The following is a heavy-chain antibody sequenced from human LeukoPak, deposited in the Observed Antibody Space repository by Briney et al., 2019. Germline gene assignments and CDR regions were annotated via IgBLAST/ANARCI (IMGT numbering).Heavy chain of an antibody. D-gene: IGHD2-21*01. Sequence: GGSLRLSCAASGFTFSSYAMSWVRQAPGKGLEWVSAISGSGGSTYYADSVKGRFTISRDNAKNSLYLQMSSLRAEDTAVYYCARGGLTSHDYWGQGTLVTVSS. CDR2: ISGSGGST. CDR3: ARGGLTSHDY. J-gene: IGHJ4*02. CDR1: GFTFSSYA. V-gene: IGHV3-23*01.